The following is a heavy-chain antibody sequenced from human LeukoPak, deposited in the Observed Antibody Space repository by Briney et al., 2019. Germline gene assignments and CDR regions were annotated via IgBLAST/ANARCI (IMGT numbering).Heavy chain of an antibody. CDR2: INPNSGGT. Sequence: ASVKVSCKASGYTFTGYYMHWVRQAPGQGLGWMGWINPNSGGTNYAQKFQGRVTMTRDTSISTAYMELSRLRSDDTAVYYCARDLFTVTTPYGHYYMDVWGKGTTVTVSS. J-gene: IGHJ6*03. CDR3: ARDLFTVTTPYGHYYMDV. V-gene: IGHV1-2*02. D-gene: IGHD4-17*01. CDR1: GYTFTGYY.